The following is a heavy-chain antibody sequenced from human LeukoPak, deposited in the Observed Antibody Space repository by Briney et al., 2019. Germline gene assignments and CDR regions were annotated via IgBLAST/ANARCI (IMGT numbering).Heavy chain of an antibody. J-gene: IGHJ4*02. CDR2: IIPIFGTA. CDR3: ARGDRYYYDSSGYSDFDY. D-gene: IGHD3-22*01. V-gene: IGHV1-69*01. CDR1: GGIFSSYA. Sequence: GASVKVSCKASGGIFSSYAISWVRQAPGQGLEWMGGIIPIFGTANYAQKFQGRVTITADESTSTAYMELSSLRSEDTAVYYCARGDRYYYDSSGYSDFDYWGQGTLVTVSS.